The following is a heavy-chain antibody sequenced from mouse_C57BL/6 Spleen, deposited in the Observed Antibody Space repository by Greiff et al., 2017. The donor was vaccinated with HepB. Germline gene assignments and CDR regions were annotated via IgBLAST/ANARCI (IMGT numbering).Heavy chain of an antibody. CDR3: TGADFFAY. CDR2: IRLKSDNYAT. Sequence: EVHLVESGGGLVQPGGSMKLSCVASGFTFSNYWMNWVRQSPEKGLEWVAQIRLKSDNYATHDAESVKGRFTISRDDSKSSVYLQMNNLRAEDTGIYYCTGADFFAYWGQGTLVTVSA. CDR1: GFTFSNYW. V-gene: IGHV6-3*01. J-gene: IGHJ3*01.